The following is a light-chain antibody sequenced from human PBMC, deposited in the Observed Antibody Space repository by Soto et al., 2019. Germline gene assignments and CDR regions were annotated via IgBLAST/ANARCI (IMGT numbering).Light chain of an antibody. CDR1: QSVSSN. J-gene: IGKJ4*01. CDR2: GAS. CDR3: QQHDNSPLT. V-gene: IGKV3-20*01. Sequence: EVMMTQSPATLSVSPGERATLSCRASQSVSSNLAWYQQKPGQAPRLLIYGASSRATGIPDRFSGSGSGTDFTLTISRLEPEDFAVYYCQQHDNSPLTFGGGTKV.